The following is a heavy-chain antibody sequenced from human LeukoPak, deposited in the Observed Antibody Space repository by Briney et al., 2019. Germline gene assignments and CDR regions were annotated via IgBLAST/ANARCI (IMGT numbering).Heavy chain of an antibody. D-gene: IGHD3-10*01. CDR1: GFTFSSYW. J-gene: IGHJ4*02. CDR2: INSDGSST. CDR3: AREGITMVRGADY. V-gene: IGHV3-74*01. Sequence: GGSLRLSCAASGFTFSSYWMHWVRHAPGKGLVWVSRINSDGSSTSYADSVKGRFTISRDNAKNTLYLQMNSLRAEDTAVYYCAREGITMVRGADYWGQGTLVTVSS.